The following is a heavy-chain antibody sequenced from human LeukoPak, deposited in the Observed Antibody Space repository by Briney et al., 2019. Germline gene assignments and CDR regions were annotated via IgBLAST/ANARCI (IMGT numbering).Heavy chain of an antibody. J-gene: IGHJ6*03. V-gene: IGHV3-7*01. Sequence: GGSLRLSCAASGYTFSSYWMSWVRQAPGKGLEWVANIKQDGSEKYYVDSVKGRFTISRDNAKNSLYPQMNSLRAEDTAAYYSAREDIVVVPAAKNYYYMDVWGKGTTVTVSS. CDR3: AREDIVVVPAAKNYYYMDV. D-gene: IGHD2-2*01. CDR2: IKQDGSEK. CDR1: GYTFSSYW.